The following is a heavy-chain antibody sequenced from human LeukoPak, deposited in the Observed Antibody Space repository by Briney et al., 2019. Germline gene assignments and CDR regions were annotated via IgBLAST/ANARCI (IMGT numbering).Heavy chain of an antibody. CDR1: GFTFSSYS. Sequence: GGSLRLSCAASGFTFSSYSMNWVRQAPGNGLEWVSSISSSSSYIYYADAVKGRITISIDKAKNSLYLQMNSLRAEDTAVYYCARGVQDSNAFDIWGQGTMVTVSS. V-gene: IGHV3-21*01. CDR3: ARGVQDSNAFDI. J-gene: IGHJ3*02. D-gene: IGHD3-10*01. CDR2: ISSSSSYI.